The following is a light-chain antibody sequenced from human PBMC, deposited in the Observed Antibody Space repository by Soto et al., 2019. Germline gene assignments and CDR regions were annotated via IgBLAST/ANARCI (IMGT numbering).Light chain of an antibody. V-gene: IGKV1-5*01. CDR1: QSIDNW. Sequence: DIQMTQSPSPLSASIGDRVTITCRASQSIDNWLAWYQQKPGKAPQLLIYDASRVKTGVPSRFTASGSGTEFTLTINPLQADDSATYFCQHYNGYPYTFGPGTKVDIK. CDR3: QHYNGYPYT. J-gene: IGKJ2*01. CDR2: DAS.